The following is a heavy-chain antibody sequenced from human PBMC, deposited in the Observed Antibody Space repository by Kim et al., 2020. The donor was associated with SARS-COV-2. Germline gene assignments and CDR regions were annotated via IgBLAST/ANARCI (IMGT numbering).Heavy chain of an antibody. D-gene: IGHD3-9*01. Sequence: SETLSLTCTVSGGSISSYYWSWIRQPPGKGLEWIGYIYYSGSTNYNPSLKSRVTISVDTSKNQFSLKLRSVTAADTAIYYCARGSTISPGIGSWGQGTLVTVSS. CDR1: GGSISSYY. J-gene: IGHJ4*02. CDR2: IYYSGST. V-gene: IGHV4-59*01. CDR3: ARGSTISPGIGS.